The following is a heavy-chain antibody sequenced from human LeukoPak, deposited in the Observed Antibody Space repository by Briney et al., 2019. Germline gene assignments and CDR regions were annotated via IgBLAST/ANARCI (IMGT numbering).Heavy chain of an antibody. CDR3: ASRYCSSTSCHYTRGAFDI. J-gene: IGHJ3*02. CDR1: GGTFSSYA. CDR2: IIPILGIA. Sequence: GASVKVSCKASGGTFSSYAISWVRQAPGQGLEWMGRIIPILGIANYAQKFQGRVTMTTDTSTSTAYMELRSLRSDDTAVYYCASRYCSSTSCHYTRGAFDIWGQGTMVTVSS. V-gene: IGHV1-69*04. D-gene: IGHD2-2*01.